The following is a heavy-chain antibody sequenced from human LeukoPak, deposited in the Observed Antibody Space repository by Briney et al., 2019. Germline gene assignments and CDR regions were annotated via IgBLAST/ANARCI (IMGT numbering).Heavy chain of an antibody. J-gene: IGHJ4*02. CDR3: ASTYGSGNYFVGYFDY. Sequence: GGSLRLSCAASEFTFSTYWMTWVRQAPGKGLEWVAFIRYDGSNKYYADSVKGRFTISRDNAKNSVHLQMNSLRVEDTAVYYCASTYGSGNYFVGYFDYWGQGTLVTVSS. CDR1: EFTFSTYW. CDR2: IRYDGSNK. V-gene: IGHV3-30*02. D-gene: IGHD3-10*01.